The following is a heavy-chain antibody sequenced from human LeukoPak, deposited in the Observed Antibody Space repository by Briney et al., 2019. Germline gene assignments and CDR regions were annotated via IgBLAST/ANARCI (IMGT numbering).Heavy chain of an antibody. CDR1: GYSFTSYW. CDR2: IYPGDSDT. D-gene: IGHD2-15*01. V-gene: IGHV5-51*01. J-gene: IGHJ4*02. Sequence: GESLKISCKGSGYSFTSYWIGWVRQMPGKGLEWMGIIYPGDSDTRYSPSFQGQVTISADKSISTAYLQWSSLKASDTAMYYCARRDGVVDAVYYFDYWGQGTLVTVSS. CDR3: ARRDGVVDAVYYFDY.